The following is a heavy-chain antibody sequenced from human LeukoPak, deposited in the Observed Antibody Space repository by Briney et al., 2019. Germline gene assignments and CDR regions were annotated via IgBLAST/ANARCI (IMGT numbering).Heavy chain of an antibody. J-gene: IGHJ4*02. CDR2: ITPSGST. V-gene: IGHV4-34*01. Sequence: PSETLSLTCVVYGGSFSGYFWSWIRQPPGKGLEWIGEITPSGSTNYNPSLKSRVSISIDTSKKKLSLRLTSVTAADSAVYYCASSFYYDSRDYWGQGTLVTVSP. CDR3: ASSFYYDSRDY. CDR1: GGSFSGYF. D-gene: IGHD3-22*01.